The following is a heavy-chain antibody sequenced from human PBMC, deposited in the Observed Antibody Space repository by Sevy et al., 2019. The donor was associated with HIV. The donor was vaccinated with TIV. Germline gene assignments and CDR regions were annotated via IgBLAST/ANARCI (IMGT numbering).Heavy chain of an antibody. D-gene: IGHD7-27*01. CDR2: ISNSGDRT. V-gene: IGHV3-23*01. J-gene: IGHJ4*02. CDR1: GFSFNTYA. Sequence: GGSLRLSCAASGFSFNTYAMTWVRQAPGKGLEWVSVISNSGDRTYYADSVKGRFTISRDNSKNTLYLQMISLRDEDTAVYYCAKTLGAIASPFDYRGQGTLVTVSS. CDR3: AKTLGAIASPFDY.